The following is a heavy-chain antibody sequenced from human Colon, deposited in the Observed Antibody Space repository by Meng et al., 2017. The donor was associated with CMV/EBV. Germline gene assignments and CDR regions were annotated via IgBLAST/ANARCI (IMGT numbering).Heavy chain of an antibody. J-gene: IGHJ5*01. V-gene: IGHV3-7*04. Sequence: GESLKISCKGSGYSFTSYWIGWVRQAPGKGLEWVANIKEDGSEIYYVDSVKGRFTISRDNAKNSVYLHMNSLRVDDTALYYCVRGHYDGAWGHGTLVTVSS. CDR3: VRGHYDGA. CDR1: GYSFTSYW. CDR2: IKEDGSEI. D-gene: IGHD3-22*01.